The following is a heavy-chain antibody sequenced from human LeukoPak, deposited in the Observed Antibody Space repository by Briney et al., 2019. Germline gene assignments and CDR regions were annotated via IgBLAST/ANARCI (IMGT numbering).Heavy chain of an antibody. D-gene: IGHD3-3*01. Sequence: GGSLRLSCAASGFTFSNHGMHWVRQAPGKGLEYVSSISTNGGSTYYANSVKGRFTISRDNSRNTLYLQMGSLRAEDMAVYYCASSCYAGELRFLECLFDYWGQGTLVTVSS. CDR1: GFTFSNHG. J-gene: IGHJ4*02. V-gene: IGHV3-64*01. CDR3: ASSCYAGELRFLECLFDY. CDR2: ISTNGGST.